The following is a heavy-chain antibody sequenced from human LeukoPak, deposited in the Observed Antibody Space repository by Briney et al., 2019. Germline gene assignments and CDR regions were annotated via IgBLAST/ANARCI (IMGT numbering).Heavy chain of an antibody. V-gene: IGHV1-2*02. CDR3: ARGQWPPPGDY. Sequence: ASVTVSCKASGYTFSDYYIHWVRQAPGQGLEWLGYINPNSGGTNYAQKFQGRVTMTRDTSISTAYMELSRLRSDDTAVYYCARGQWPPPGDYWGQGTLVTVSS. CDR2: INPNSGGT. CDR1: GYTFSDYY. J-gene: IGHJ4*02. D-gene: IGHD2-8*01.